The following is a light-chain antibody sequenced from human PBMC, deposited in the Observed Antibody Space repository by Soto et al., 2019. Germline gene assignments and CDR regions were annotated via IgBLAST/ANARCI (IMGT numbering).Light chain of an antibody. V-gene: IGLV2-8*01. CDR1: SSDVGAYNY. CDR2: EVT. CDR3: TSYAGSNNLGV. Sequence: QSALTQPPSASGSPGQSVTISCTGTSSDVGAYNYVSWYQQHPGKAPKLVIYEVTKRPSGVPDRFSGSKSGNKASLTVSGLQAEDDADYYCTSYAGSNNLGVLGSGTKLTVL. J-gene: IGLJ1*01.